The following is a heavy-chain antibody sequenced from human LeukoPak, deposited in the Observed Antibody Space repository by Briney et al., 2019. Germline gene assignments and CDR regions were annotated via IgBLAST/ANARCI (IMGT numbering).Heavy chain of an antibody. CDR2: LGTDGTYT. J-gene: IGHJ5*02. V-gene: IGHV3-74*01. CDR1: GFNLRDYW. CDR3: VRDPSNSGNWFDL. Sequence: GGSLRLSCAASGFNLRDYWVHCLRQAPGKGLVWVSRLGTDGTYTNYADSVTGRFTISRDNAKNTLYLQMDSLRAEDTSFYYCVRDPSNSGNWFDLWGQGTLVTVSS. D-gene: IGHD4-11*01.